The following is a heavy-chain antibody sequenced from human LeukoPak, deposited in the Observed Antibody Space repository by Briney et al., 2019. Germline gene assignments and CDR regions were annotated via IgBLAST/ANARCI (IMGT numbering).Heavy chain of an antibody. CDR1: GYTFTDYY. D-gene: IGHD6-6*01. V-gene: IGHV1-2*02. CDR3: ARTSIAARRADFDH. Sequence: GASVKVSCKTSGYTFTDYYIHWVRQAPGQGLEWMGWINSNSGGTSYAQKFQGRVTLTRDTPTRTVYMELNRLTSDDTAVYYCARTSIAARRADFDHWGQGTVVTVSS. J-gene: IGHJ4*02. CDR2: INSNSGGT.